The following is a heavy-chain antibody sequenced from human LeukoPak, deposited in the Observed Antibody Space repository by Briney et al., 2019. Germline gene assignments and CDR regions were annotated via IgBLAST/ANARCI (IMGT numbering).Heavy chain of an antibody. J-gene: IGHJ5*02. D-gene: IGHD6-13*01. CDR3: ARDVYSSSWYPPRNWFDP. CDR1: GYTFTGYY. CDR2: ISPNSGGT. V-gene: IGHV1-2*02. Sequence: GASVKVSCKASGYTFTGYYMHWVRQAPGQGLEWMGWISPNSGGTNYAQKFQGRVTMIRDTSISTAYMELSGLRSDDTAVYYCARDVYSSSWYPPRNWFDPWGQGTLVTVSS.